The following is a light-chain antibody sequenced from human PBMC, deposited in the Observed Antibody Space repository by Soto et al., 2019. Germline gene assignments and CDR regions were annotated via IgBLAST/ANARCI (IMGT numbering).Light chain of an antibody. J-gene: IGKJ3*01. V-gene: IGKV3-20*01. Sequence: EIVLTQSPGTLSLSPGERATLSCRASQSVSSSYLAWYQQKPGQSPRLLIYGASSRATGLPGRFSGSGSGKDFTLTISRLELGDFAVYYCQQYGRSPFMFGPGTKVHIK. CDR1: QSVSSSY. CDR2: GAS. CDR3: QQYGRSPFM.